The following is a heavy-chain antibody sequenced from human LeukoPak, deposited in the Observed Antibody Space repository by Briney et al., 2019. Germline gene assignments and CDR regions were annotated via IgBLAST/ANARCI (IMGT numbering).Heavy chain of an antibody. Sequence: SETLSLTCTVSGFSISNDYYWTWLRQPPGRGLEWIGGIYHSGTTYYNPSLRGRVSISLDTSKTQFSLKLSSATAADTAVYYCARGKAYSGSYYGIYDYWGQGTLVTASS. CDR1: GFSISNDYY. J-gene: IGHJ4*02. V-gene: IGHV4-38-2*02. D-gene: IGHD1-26*01. CDR2: IYHSGTT. CDR3: ARGKAYSGSYYGIYDY.